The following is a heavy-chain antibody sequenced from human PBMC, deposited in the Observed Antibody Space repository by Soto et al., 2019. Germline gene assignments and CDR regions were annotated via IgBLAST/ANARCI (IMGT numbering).Heavy chain of an antibody. Sequence: QVQLQESGPGLVKPSQTLSLTCTVSGGSISSGGYYWSWIRQHPGKGLEGIGYIYYSGSTYYNPSLKRRVTISVDTSKNQFSLKLSSVTAADTAVYYCARGREKAHDYGDYVGGWYFDYWGQGTLVTVSS. CDR2: IYYSGST. V-gene: IGHV4-31*03. J-gene: IGHJ4*02. CDR3: ARGREKAHDYGDYVGGWYFDY. CDR1: GGSISSGGYY. D-gene: IGHD4-17*01.